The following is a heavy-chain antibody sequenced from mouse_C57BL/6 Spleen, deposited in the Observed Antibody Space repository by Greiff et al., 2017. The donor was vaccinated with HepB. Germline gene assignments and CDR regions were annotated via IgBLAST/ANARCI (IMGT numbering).Heavy chain of an antibody. Sequence: VQLQQSGAELVRPGASVTLSCKASGYTFTDYEMHWVKQTPVHGLEWIGAIDPETGGTAYNQKFKGKAILTADKSSSTAYMELRSLTSEDSAVYYCTRVYYSNFYWYFDVWGTGTTVTVSS. CDR1: GYTFTDYE. D-gene: IGHD2-5*01. CDR3: TRVYYSNFYWYFDV. J-gene: IGHJ1*03. CDR2: IDPETGGT. V-gene: IGHV1-15*01.